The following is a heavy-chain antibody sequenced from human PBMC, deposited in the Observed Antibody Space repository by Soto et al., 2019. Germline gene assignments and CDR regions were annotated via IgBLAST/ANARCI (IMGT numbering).Heavy chain of an antibody. CDR2: IRSKAYGGTT. V-gene: IGHV3-49*03. D-gene: IGHD3-3*01. CDR1: GFTFGDYA. CDR3: TRVGYDFWRGRPYYYYRMDV. J-gene: IGHJ6*04. Sequence: GGSLRLSCTASGFTFGDYAMSWFRQAPGKGLEWVGFIRSKAYGGTTEYAASVKGRFTISRDDSKSIAYLQMNSLKTEDTAVYYCTRVGYDFWRGRPYYYYRMDVWGKGPTVTVSS.